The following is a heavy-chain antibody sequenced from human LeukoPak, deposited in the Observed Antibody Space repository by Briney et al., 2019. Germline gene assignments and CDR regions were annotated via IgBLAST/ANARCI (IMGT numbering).Heavy chain of an antibody. CDR1: GFTFSSYA. CDR2: ISYDGSNK. Sequence: GGSLRLSCAASGFTFSSYAMHWVRQAPGKGLEWVAVISYDGSNKYYADSVKGRFTISRDNSKNTLYLQMNSLRAEDTAVYYCARGITMIVVRVLYYYGMDVWGQGTTVTVSS. J-gene: IGHJ6*02. V-gene: IGHV3-30-3*01. D-gene: IGHD3-22*01. CDR3: ARGITMIVVRVLYYYGMDV.